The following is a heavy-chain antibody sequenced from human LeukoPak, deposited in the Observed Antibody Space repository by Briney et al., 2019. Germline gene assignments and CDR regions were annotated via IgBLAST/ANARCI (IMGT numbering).Heavy chain of an antibody. CDR1: GFTFSSYW. CDR2: INPGGSSI. D-gene: IGHD1-14*01. Sequence: GGSLRLSCAASGFTFSSYWMHWVRQVPGKGLVWVARINPGGSSITYADSVKGRFTISRDNAKNTLYLEMDSLRAEDTGVYYCARSNQADDYWGQGTLVTVSS. CDR3: ARSNQADDY. J-gene: IGHJ4*02. V-gene: IGHV3-74*01.